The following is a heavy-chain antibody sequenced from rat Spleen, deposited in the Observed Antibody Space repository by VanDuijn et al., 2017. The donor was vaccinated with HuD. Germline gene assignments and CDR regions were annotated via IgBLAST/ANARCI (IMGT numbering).Heavy chain of an antibody. J-gene: IGHJ3*01. Sequence: EVRLVESGGGLVQPGRSMKLSCAASGFTFSNDYMAWVRQAPRKGLEWVGSISSGGTNTYYRDSVKGRFTISRDNAKSTLYLQMESLRSEDTATYYCARHSTGKGFGYWGQGTLVTVSS. CDR1: GFTFSNDY. CDR2: ISSGGTNT. D-gene: IGHD5-1*01. CDR3: ARHSTGKGFGY. V-gene: IGHV5-25*01.